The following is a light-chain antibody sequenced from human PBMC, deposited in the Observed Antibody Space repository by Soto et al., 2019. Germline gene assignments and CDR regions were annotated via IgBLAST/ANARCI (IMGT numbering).Light chain of an antibody. V-gene: IGKV3-20*01. J-gene: IGKJ4*01. CDR2: GAS. CDR1: QGVSSSY. Sequence: EIVLTQSPGTLSLSPGERATLSCRASQGVSSSYLAWYQQKPGQPPRLLIYGASSRATGIPDRFRGSGSGTDFTLTIARLEPEDFAFYYCQHYRTTFGVGTKVEIK. CDR3: QHYRTT.